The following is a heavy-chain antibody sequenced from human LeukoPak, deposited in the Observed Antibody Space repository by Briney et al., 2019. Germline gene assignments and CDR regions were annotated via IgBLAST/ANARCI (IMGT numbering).Heavy chain of an antibody. V-gene: IGHV3-53*01. J-gene: IGHJ4*02. D-gene: IGHD4-17*01. Sequence: GGSLRLSCAASGFSLSNYWMSWVRQAPGKGLEWVSVIYSGGSTYYADSVKGRFTISRDNSKNTLYLQMNSLRADDTAVYYCARERESHDYGDYTPSYYFDYWGQGTLVTVSS. CDR2: IYSGGST. CDR3: ARERESHDYGDYTPSYYFDY. CDR1: GFSLSNYW.